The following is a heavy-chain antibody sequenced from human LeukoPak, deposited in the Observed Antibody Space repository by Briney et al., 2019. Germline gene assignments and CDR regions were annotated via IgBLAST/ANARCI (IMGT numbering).Heavy chain of an antibody. CDR2: ISGSGGST. Sequence: GGSLGLSCAASGFTFSSYAMSWVRQAPGKGLEWVSAISGSGGSTYYADSVKGRFTISRDNSKNTLYLQINSLRAEDTAVYYCARAGAYYFDYWGQGTLVTVSS. CDR3: ARAGAYYFDY. CDR1: GFTFSSYA. V-gene: IGHV3-23*01. J-gene: IGHJ4*02.